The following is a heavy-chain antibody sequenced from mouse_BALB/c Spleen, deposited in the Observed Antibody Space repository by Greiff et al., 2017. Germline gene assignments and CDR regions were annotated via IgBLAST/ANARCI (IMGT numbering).Heavy chain of an antibody. Sequence: EVMLVESGGGLVQPGGSRKLSCAASGFTFSSFGMHWVRQAPEKGLEWVAYISSGSSTIYYADTVKGRFTISRDNPKNTLFLQMTSLRSEDTAMYYCARNVLLDYWGQGTTLTVSS. J-gene: IGHJ2*01. CDR2: ISSGSSTI. CDR3: ARNVLLDY. CDR1: GFTFSSFG. V-gene: IGHV5-17*02.